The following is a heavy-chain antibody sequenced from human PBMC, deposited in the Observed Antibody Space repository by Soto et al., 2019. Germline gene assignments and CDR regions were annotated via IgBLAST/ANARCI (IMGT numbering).Heavy chain of an antibody. Sequence: QVQLVQSGAEVKKPGSSVKVSCKASGGTFTSYGIGWVRQAPGQGLEWMGGILPIFGTPNYAQNFRGRVTITADESTSTAYMELSSLRSEDTAVYYCAVRSTYSRYYSAMDVWGQGTTVTVSS. D-gene: IGHD3-3*01. CDR3: AVRSTYSRYYSAMDV. V-gene: IGHV1-69*01. CDR1: GGTFTSYG. CDR2: ILPIFGTP. J-gene: IGHJ6*02.